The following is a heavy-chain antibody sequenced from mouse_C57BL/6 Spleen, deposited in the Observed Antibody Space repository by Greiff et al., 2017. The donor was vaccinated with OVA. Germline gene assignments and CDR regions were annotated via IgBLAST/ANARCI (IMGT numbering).Heavy chain of an antibody. V-gene: IGHV1-15*01. CDR2: IDPETGGT. J-gene: IGHJ1*03. CDR3: TSYDGYYDGYFDV. Sequence: QVQLQQSGAELVRPGASVTLSCKASGYTFTDYEMHWVKQTPVHGLEWIGAIDPETGGTAYNQKFKGKAILTADKSSSTAYMELRSLTSEDSAVYYCTSYDGYYDGYFDVWGTGTTVTVSS. D-gene: IGHD2-3*01. CDR1: GYTFTDYE.